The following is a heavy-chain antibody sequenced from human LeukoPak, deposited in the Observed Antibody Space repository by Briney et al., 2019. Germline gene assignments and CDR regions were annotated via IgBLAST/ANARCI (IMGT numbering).Heavy chain of an antibody. Sequence: PSETLSLTCTVSGGSISSYYWSWIRQPPGKGLEWIGYIYYSGSTNYNPSLKSRVTISVDTSKNQFSLKLSSVTAADTAVYYCARCALEGVVSYYCYYMDVWGKGTTVTVSS. CDR1: GGSISSYY. CDR3: ARCALEGVVSYYCYYMDV. CDR2: IYYSGST. D-gene: IGHD3-3*01. J-gene: IGHJ6*03. V-gene: IGHV4-59*01.